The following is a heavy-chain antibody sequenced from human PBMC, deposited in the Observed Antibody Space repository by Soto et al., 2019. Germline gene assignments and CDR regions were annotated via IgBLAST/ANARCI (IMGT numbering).Heavy chain of an antibody. J-gene: IGHJ4*02. V-gene: IGHV5-51*01. CDR2: IYPSDSDT. CDR1: GYNFAGYW. D-gene: IGHD3-3*01. Sequence: GESLKISCKGSGYNFAGYWIAWVRQMPGKGLELMGIIYPSDSDTRYRPSFQGQVTISADKSISSAYLQWSSLRASDTAMYYCARGGVSTRTFDYWGQGTPVTISS. CDR3: ARGGVSTRTFDY.